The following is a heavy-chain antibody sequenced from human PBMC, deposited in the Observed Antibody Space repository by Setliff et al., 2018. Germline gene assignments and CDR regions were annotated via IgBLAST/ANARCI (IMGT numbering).Heavy chain of an antibody. CDR2: IDQSGIT. D-gene: IGHD3-22*01. V-gene: IGHV4-34*01. Sequence: SETLSLTCAVYGGSFSGYYWSWIRQPPGKGPEWIGEIDQSGITNYNPSLKSRVAISIDTSKNQFSLRLSSVTATDTAVYYCARGRRITMIVVPPGVFDIWGQGTMGTVS. J-gene: IGHJ3*02. CDR3: ARGRRITMIVVPPGVFDI. CDR1: GGSFSGYY.